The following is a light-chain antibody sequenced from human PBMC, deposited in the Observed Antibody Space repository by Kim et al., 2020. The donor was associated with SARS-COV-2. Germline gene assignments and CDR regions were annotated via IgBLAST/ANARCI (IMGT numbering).Light chain of an antibody. J-gene: IGKJ1*01. Sequence: APPGETATVSCRASQSVTNNLAWYQQKPGQAPRLLIYGTSTRANGVPARFSGSGSGTEFTLTISGLQSEDSAVYYCQQYNYWWTFGQGTKVDIK. CDR2: GTS. CDR3: QQYNYWWT. CDR1: QSVTNN. V-gene: IGKV3-15*01.